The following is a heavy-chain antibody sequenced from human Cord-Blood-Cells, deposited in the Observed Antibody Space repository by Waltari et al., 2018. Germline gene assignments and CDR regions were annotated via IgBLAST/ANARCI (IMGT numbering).Heavy chain of an antibody. CDR2: IYCDDDK. Sequence: QITLKESGPTLVKPTQTLTLTCTFSGFSLSTSGVGVGWIRQPPGKALEWLALIYCDDDKRYSPSLKSRLTITKDTSKNQVVLTMTNMDPVDTATYYCAQHGSSGYYYWFDPWGQGTLVTVSS. CDR1: GFSLSTSGVG. CDR3: AQHGSSGYYYWFDP. D-gene: IGHD3-22*01. V-gene: IGHV2-5*02. J-gene: IGHJ5*02.